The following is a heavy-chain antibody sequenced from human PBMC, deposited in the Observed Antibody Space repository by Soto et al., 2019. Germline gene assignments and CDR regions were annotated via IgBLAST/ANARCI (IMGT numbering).Heavy chain of an antibody. D-gene: IGHD6-25*01. CDR2: IYYSGSA. CDR3: ARRYRSGFDY. V-gene: IGHV4-59*08. CDR1: GETFSGYI. J-gene: IGHJ4*02. Sequence: SQTLPLRFTVYGETFSGYIWTWIRQPPGKGLQWIGYIYYSGSATYTPSLKSRVTISVDTSKNQFSLKLSSVTAADTAVYYGARRYRSGFDYWGKGTLVTVSS.